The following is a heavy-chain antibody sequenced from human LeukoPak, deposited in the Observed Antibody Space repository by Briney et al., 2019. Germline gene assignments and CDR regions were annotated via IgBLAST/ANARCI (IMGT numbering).Heavy chain of an antibody. J-gene: IGHJ4*02. V-gene: IGHV4-59*08. CDR2: IYYSGST. D-gene: IGHD3-10*01. Sequence: SETLSLTCTVSGGSISSYYWSWIRQPPGKGLEWIGHIYYSGSTNYNPSLESRVTLSLDTSKNQFSLKLTSVTAADTAVYYCARHLYGSGSYNYWGQGTLVTVST. CDR3: ARHLYGSGSYNY. CDR1: GGSISSYY.